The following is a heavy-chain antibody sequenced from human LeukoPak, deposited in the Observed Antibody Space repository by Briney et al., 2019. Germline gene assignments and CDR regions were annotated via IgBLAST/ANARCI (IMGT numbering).Heavy chain of an antibody. Sequence: PGGSLRLSCAASGFTFSSYAMSWVRQAPGKGLEWVSAISGSGGSTYYADSVKGRFTTSRDNSKNTLYLQMNSLRAEDTAVYYCAKDRIRGSSTNIFDYWGQGTLVTVFS. D-gene: IGHD6-13*01. CDR3: AKDRIRGSSTNIFDY. J-gene: IGHJ4*02. CDR2: ISGSGGST. V-gene: IGHV3-23*01. CDR1: GFTFSSYA.